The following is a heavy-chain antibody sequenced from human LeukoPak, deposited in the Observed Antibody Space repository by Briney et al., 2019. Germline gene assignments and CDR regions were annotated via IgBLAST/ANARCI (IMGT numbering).Heavy chain of an antibody. Sequence: GGSLRLSCAASGFTFSGYAMSWVRQAPGKGLEWVSAISGSGGSTYYADSVKGRFTISRDNSKNTLYLQMNSLRAEDTAVYYCAKAGIVATIILDYWGQGTLVTVSS. J-gene: IGHJ4*02. CDR1: GFTFSGYA. D-gene: IGHD5-12*01. CDR3: AKAGIVATIILDY. CDR2: ISGSGGST. V-gene: IGHV3-23*01.